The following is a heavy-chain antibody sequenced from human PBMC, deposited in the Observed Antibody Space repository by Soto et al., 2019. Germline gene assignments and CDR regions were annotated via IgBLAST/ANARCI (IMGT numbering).Heavy chain of an antibody. V-gene: IGHV3-33*01. CDR2: IWSDGSNK. CDR1: GFTFTNYA. J-gene: IGHJ4*02. Sequence: QVQLVESGGGVVQPGRSLRLSCAASGFTFTNYAMHWVRQAPGKEPEWVAIIWSDGSNKYYVDSVKGRFTISRDNSKNTLYLQMNSLRAEDTAVYYCVREKFGDDFDFWGQGTLVTVSS. CDR3: VREKFGDDFDF. D-gene: IGHD2-21*02.